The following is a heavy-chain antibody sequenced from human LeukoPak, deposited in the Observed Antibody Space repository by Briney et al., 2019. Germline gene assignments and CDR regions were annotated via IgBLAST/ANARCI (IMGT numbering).Heavy chain of an antibody. D-gene: IGHD3-3*01. CDR2: TYYSGST. V-gene: IGHV4-39*01. Sequence: SETLSLTCTVSGGSISSYYWSWIRQPPGKGLEWIGSTYYSGSTYYNSSLKSRVTISVDTSKNQFSLKLSSVTAADTAVYYCARSDYDFWSGTMNWFDPWGQGTLVTVSS. CDR3: ARSDYDFWSGTMNWFDP. CDR1: GGSISSYY. J-gene: IGHJ5*02.